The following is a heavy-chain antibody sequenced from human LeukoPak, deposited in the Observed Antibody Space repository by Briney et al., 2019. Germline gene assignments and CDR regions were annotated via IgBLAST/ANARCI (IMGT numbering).Heavy chain of an antibody. Sequence: GGSLRLSCAAPVLHFCNYWMPWVRRARGKGLVWVSRNNSGGSSTSYAESVKGRFTISRDNAKNTLYLQMNSLRAEDTAVYYCARGAPTYFDYWGQGTPVTVSS. J-gene: IGHJ4*02. CDR1: VLHFCNYW. V-gene: IGHV3-74*01. CDR2: NNSGGSST. CDR3: ARGAPTYFDY.